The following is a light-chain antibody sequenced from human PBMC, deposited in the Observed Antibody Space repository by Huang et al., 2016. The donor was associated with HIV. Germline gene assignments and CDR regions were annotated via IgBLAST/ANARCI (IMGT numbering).Light chain of an antibody. CDR3: LQNYNDPHT. Sequence: AIQMTQSPSSLSAFVGDRVTITCRASQGIGSDLGWYQQKPGKAPNLLLSAASSLRKGVPSRFSGSGSGTDFTLTISSLRPEDFATYYCLQNYNDPHTFGQGTKLGIK. J-gene: IGKJ2*01. CDR2: AAS. CDR1: QGIGSD. V-gene: IGKV1-6*01.